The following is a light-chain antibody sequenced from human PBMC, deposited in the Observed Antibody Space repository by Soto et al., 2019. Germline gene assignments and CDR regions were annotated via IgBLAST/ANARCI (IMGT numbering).Light chain of an antibody. Sequence: EIVLTQSPGTLSLSPGERATLSCRANQSVHPYYLAWYQQKPGQAPRLLIYSASSRATGIPDRFSGSGSGTGFTLTISRLEPEDFVVYYCQYYGSSPWTFGQGTKVEIK. V-gene: IGKV3-20*01. CDR2: SAS. CDR1: QSVHPYY. J-gene: IGKJ1*01. CDR3: QYYGSSPWT.